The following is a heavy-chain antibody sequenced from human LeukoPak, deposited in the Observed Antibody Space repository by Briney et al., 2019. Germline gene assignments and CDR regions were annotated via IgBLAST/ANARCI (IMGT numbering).Heavy chain of an antibody. CDR3: ARGGLLEWFDN. D-gene: IGHD3-3*01. CDR2: IYASGST. J-gene: IGHJ5*02. Sequence: SETLSLTCTVPGGSISSYYWAWIRQPAGKGLEWIGRIYASGSTDYYSSLKSRVSMSVDTSKNQFSLKLSSVTAADTAVYYCARGGLLEWFDNWGQGTLVSVSS. CDR1: GGSISSYY. V-gene: IGHV4-4*07.